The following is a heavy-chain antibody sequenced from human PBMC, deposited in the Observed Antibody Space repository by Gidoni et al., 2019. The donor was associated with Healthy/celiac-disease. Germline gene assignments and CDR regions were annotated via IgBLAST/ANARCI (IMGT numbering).Heavy chain of an antibody. CDR3: ERSDYYGSGAFDY. CDR1: GFHFSSYW. V-gene: IGHV3-7*04. J-gene: IGHJ4*02. D-gene: IGHD3-10*01. Sequence: EVQLVESGGGLVQPGGSLRLSCASSGFHFSSYWMSWVRQAPGKGLEWVANIKQDGSEKYYVDSVKGRFTISRDNAKNSLYLQMNSLRAEDTAVYYCERSDYYGSGAFDYWGQGTLVTVSS. CDR2: IKQDGSEK.